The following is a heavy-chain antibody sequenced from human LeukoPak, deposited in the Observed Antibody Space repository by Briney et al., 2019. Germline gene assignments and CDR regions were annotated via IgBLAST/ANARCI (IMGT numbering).Heavy chain of an antibody. D-gene: IGHD2-8*02. CDR2: INHSGNT. Sequence: PSETLSLTCAVYGGSFSGYYWNWIRQFPGKGLEWIGEINHSGNTNYNPSLKSRVTISVDTSKNQFSLKLSSVTAADTAVYYCARVLNWFDPWGQGTLVTVSS. CDR1: GGSFSGYY. V-gene: IGHV4-34*01. CDR3: ARVLNWFDP. J-gene: IGHJ5*02.